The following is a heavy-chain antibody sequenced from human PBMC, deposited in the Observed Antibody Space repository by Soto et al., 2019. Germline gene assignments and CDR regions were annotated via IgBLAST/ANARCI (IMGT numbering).Heavy chain of an antibody. CDR3: ARDFRGKGSYSRVLY. V-gene: IGHV3-21*01. J-gene: IGHJ4*02. D-gene: IGHD2-15*01. CDR1: GFTFSSYS. Sequence: EVQLVESGGGLVKPGGSLRLSCAASGFTFSSYSMNWVRQAPGKGLEWFSSISSSSSYIYYADSVKCRFTISRDNAKNSLYLQMNSLRAEDTAVYYCARDFRGKGSYSRVLYWGQGTLVTVSS. CDR2: ISSSSSYI.